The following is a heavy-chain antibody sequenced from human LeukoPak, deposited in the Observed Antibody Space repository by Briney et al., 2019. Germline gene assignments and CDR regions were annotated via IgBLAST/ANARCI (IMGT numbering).Heavy chain of an antibody. CDR3: ASVRCSATSCYEFYFDY. V-gene: IGHV4-59*01. Sequence: PSETLSLTCTVSGGSISSYYWSWIRQPPGKGLEWNGYMFYSGSTSYNPSLKSRVTITVDTSKNQFSLKLSSVTAADTAVYYCASVRCSATSCYEFYFDYWGQGTLVTVSS. D-gene: IGHD2-2*01. CDR1: GGSISSYY. CDR2: MFYSGST. J-gene: IGHJ4*02.